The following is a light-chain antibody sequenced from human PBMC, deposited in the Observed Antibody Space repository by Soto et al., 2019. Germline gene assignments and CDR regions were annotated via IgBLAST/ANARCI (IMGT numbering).Light chain of an antibody. Sequence: LTYSAAPLSFLREKSTVNCKSSHRVLYNSNNKNYLAWYQQKPGQPPKLLIYWTSTRASGIPDRFSGSGSGTDFTLTISTLEAEDVAVYYCQHYSTSPLTFGGGTKVDIK. CDR2: WTS. CDR1: HRVLYNSNNKNY. J-gene: IGKJ4*01. CDR3: QHYSTSPLT. V-gene: IGKV4-1*01.